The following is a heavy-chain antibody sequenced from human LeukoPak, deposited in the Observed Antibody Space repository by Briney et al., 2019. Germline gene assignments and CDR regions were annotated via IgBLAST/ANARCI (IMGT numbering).Heavy chain of an antibody. CDR3: TRLSPSDI. CDR1: GFTFSSYW. V-gene: IGHV3-74*01. Sequence: PGGSLRLSCAASGFTFSSYWMHWVRQAPGKGLMWVSRINSDGSSTSYADSVKGRFTISRDNAKNTLYLQMNSLRAEDTAVYYCTRLSPSDIWGQGTMVTVSS. CDR2: INSDGSST. J-gene: IGHJ3*02. D-gene: IGHD2/OR15-2a*01.